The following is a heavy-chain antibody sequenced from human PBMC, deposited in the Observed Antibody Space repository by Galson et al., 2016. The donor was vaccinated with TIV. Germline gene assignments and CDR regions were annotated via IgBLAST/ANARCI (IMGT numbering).Heavy chain of an antibody. CDR1: GFTFSSFG. CDR3: AIGVVAHTYYFYGMYV. D-gene: IGHD2-21*01. V-gene: IGHV3-30*02. CDR2: IRYDGSRR. J-gene: IGHJ6*02. Sequence: SLRLSCAASGFTFSSFGMHWVRQAPGKGLEWVALIRYDGSRRYYADSVKGRFTISRDDSKNTLYMQMNGLRRDDSAVYYSAIGVVAHTYYFYGMYVRGQGTTVTVSS.